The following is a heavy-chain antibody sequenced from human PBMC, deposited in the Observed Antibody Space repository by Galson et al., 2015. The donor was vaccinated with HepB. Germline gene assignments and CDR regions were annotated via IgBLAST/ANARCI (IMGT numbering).Heavy chain of an antibody. Sequence: SLRLSCAASGFTFSSYSMNWVRQAPGKGLEWVSSISSSRVYIYYAASVKGRVTISRDTANNALFLQLNNLTIDDTALYYCARRLTSVGKGFDSWGQGTVVTVSS. V-gene: IGHV3-21*01. J-gene: IGHJ4*02. CDR2: ISSSRVYI. D-gene: IGHD6-13*01. CDR3: ARRLTSVGKGFDS. CDR1: GFTFSSYS.